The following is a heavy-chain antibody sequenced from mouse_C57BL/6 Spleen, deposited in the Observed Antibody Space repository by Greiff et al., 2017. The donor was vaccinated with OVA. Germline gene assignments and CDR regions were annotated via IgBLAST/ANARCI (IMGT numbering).Heavy chain of an antibody. J-gene: IGHJ1*03. V-gene: IGHV1-55*01. D-gene: IGHD2-5*01. Sequence: VQLQQPGAELVKPGASVKMSCKASGYTFTSYWITWVKQRPGQGLEWIGDIYPGSGSTNYNEKFKSKATLTVDTSSSTAYMQLSSLTSEDSAVYYCARWNPPYYSNYWYFDVWGTGTTVTVSS. CDR1: GYTFTSYW. CDR2: IYPGSGST. CDR3: ARWNPPYYSNYWYFDV.